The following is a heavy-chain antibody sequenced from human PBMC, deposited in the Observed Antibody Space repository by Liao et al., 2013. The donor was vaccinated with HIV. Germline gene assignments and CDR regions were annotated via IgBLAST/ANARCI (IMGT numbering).Heavy chain of an antibody. Sequence: QLQLQESGPGLVKPSETLSLTCTVSGGSISSGSYYWNWIRQPAGKGLEWIGRIYTSGSTYYNPSLKSRVTISVDTSKNQFSLTLSSVTAADTAVYYCARGDGGNSLGPFGIWGQGTMVTVSS. D-gene: IGHD4-23*01. CDR2: IYTSGST. J-gene: IGHJ3*02. CDR1: GGSISSGSYY. CDR3: ARGDGGNSLGPFGI. V-gene: IGHV4-61*02.